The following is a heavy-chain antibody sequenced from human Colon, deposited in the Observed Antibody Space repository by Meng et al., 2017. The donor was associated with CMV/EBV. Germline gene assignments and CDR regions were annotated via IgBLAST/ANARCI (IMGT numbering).Heavy chain of an antibody. CDR1: GFTLSTYE. CDR3: ASDPPLRVVRTDDY. Sequence: GGSLRLSCTASGFTLSTYEMNWVRQSPGKGLEWVSYISYSGTTIYYADSVKGRFTISRDNAKNSLYLQMNGLRAEDTAVYYGASDPPLRVVRTDDYWGQGTLVTVSS. J-gene: IGHJ4*02. CDR2: ISYSGTTI. V-gene: IGHV3-48*03. D-gene: IGHD4/OR15-4a*01.